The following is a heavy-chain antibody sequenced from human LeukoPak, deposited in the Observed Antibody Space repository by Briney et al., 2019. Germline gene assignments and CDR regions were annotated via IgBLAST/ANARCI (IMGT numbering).Heavy chain of an antibody. Sequence: SQTLSLTCTVSGGSISSGSYYWSWIRQPAGKGLEWIGRIYTSGSTNYNPSLKSRVTISVDTSKNQFSLKLSSVTAADTAVYYCARTGGSYVAKIDYWGQGTLVTVSS. D-gene: IGHD1-26*01. CDR2: IYTSGST. V-gene: IGHV4-61*02. CDR3: ARTGGSYVAKIDY. J-gene: IGHJ4*02. CDR1: GGSISSGSYY.